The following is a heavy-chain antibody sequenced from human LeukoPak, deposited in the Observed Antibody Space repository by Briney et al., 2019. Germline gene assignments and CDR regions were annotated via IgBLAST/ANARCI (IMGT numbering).Heavy chain of an antibody. J-gene: IGHJ5*02. CDR3: AGKRGYSYGDNWFAP. V-gene: IGHV1-18*01. Sequence: ASVKVSCKASGYTFTSYGISWVRQAPGQGLEWMGWISAYNGNTNYAQKLQGRVTMTTDTSTSTAYMELRSLRSDDTAVYYCAGKRGYSYGDNWFAPWGQGTLVTVSS. D-gene: IGHD5-18*01. CDR2: ISAYNGNT. CDR1: GYTFTSYG.